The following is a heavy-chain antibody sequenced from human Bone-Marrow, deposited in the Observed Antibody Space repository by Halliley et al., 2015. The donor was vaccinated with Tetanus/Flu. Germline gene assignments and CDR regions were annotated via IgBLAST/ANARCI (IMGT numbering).Heavy chain of an antibody. CDR3: ARSPSSYSSGWYGY. D-gene: IGHD6-19*01. CDR2: IYSGGST. V-gene: IGHV3-66*01. Sequence: VSVIYSGGSTYYADPVKGRFTISRDNSKNTLYLQMNSLRAEDTAVYYCARSPSSYSSGWYGYWGQGTLVTVSS. J-gene: IGHJ4*02.